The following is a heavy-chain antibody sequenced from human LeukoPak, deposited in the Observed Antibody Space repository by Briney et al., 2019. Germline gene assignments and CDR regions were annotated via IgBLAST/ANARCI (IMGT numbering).Heavy chain of an antibody. J-gene: IGHJ4*02. D-gene: IGHD6-19*01. Sequence: SETLSLTCTVSGGSIRPYYWSWLRQPPGKGLEWIGYIYYSGSTNYNPSLKSRVTISVDTSKIQFSLKLNSVTAADTAVYYCARETYSSGWYVDYWGQGTLVTVSS. CDR3: ARETYSSGWYVDY. CDR1: GGSIRPYY. V-gene: IGHV4-59*01. CDR2: IYYSGST.